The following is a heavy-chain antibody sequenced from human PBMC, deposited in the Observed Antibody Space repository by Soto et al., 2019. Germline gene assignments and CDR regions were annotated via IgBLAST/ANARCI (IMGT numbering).Heavy chain of an antibody. D-gene: IGHD1-1*01. CDR1: GGSISSYY. CDR3: ARRGFTTGTYYYYYYMDV. Sequence: SETLSLTCTVSGGSISSYYWSWIRQPPGKGLEWIGYIYYSGSTNYNPSLKSRVTISVDTFKNQFSLKLSSVTAADTAVYYCARRGFTTGTYYYYYYMDVWAKGTTVTVSS. CDR2: IYYSGST. V-gene: IGHV4-59*08. J-gene: IGHJ6*03.